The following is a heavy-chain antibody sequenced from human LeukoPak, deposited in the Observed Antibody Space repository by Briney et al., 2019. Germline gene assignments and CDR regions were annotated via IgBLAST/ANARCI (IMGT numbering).Heavy chain of an antibody. D-gene: IGHD3-16*02. J-gene: IGHJ4*02. V-gene: IGHV1-18*04. Sequence: ASVKVSCKASGYTFTSYGISWVRQAPGQGLEWMGWISAYNGNTNYAQKLQGRVTMTTDTSTSTAYMKLRSLRSDDTAVYYCARALMITFGGVIVNGPYYFDYWGQGTLVTVSS. CDR1: GYTFTSYG. CDR2: ISAYNGNT. CDR3: ARALMITFGGVIVNGPYYFDY.